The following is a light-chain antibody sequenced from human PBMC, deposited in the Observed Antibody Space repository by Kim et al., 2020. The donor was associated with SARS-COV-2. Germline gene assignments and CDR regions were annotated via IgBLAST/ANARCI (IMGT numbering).Light chain of an antibody. CDR3: AAWDDSLNGYV. CDR1: STNIGSNT. CDR2: SNN. V-gene: IGLV1-44*01. Sequence: GRRVTISCSGSSTNIGSNTLNWNQQLPGTAPKLLIYSNNPRPSGVPDRFSGSKSGTSASLAISGLQSEDEADYYCAAWDDSLNGYVFGTGTKVTVL. J-gene: IGLJ1*01.